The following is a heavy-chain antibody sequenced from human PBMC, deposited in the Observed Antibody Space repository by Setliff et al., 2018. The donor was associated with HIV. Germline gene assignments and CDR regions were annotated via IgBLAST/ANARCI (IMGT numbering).Heavy chain of an antibody. CDR2: ISGSGGST. CDR3: AKGSGKITIYYYYMDV. D-gene: IGHD3-3*01. Sequence: GGSLRLSCAGSEFAFSGYAMSWVRQAPGKGLEWVSAISGSGGSTNYADSVKGRFTISRDNSKNTLYLQMNSLRAEDTAVYYCAKGSGKITIYYYYMDVWGKGTTVTVSS. J-gene: IGHJ6*03. V-gene: IGHV3-23*01. CDR1: EFAFSGYA.